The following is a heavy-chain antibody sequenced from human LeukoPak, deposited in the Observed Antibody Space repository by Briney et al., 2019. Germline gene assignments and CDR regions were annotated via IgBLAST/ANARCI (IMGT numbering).Heavy chain of an antibody. CDR3: VKVDA. CDR1: GFTFSSYG. V-gene: IGHV3-30*02. J-gene: IGHJ4*02. CDR2: IRNDGTKK. Sequence: GGSLRLSCAASGFTFSSYGMHWVRQSPGKGLDWVAFIRNDGTKKNYADSVKGRFAISRDNSKNTLYLQMDSLSAEDTAVYYCVKVDAWGQGTLVTVSS. D-gene: IGHD2-8*01.